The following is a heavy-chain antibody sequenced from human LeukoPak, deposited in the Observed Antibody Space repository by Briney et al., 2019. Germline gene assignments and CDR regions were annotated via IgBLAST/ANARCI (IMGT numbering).Heavy chain of an antibody. D-gene: IGHD3-3*01. CDR1: GGSISSSSYY. V-gene: IGHV4-39*01. Sequence: PSETLSLTCTVSGGSISSSSYYWGWIRQPPGKGLEWIGSIYYSGSTYYNPSLKSRVTISVDTSKNQFSLKLSSVTAADTAVYYCARPLGVVTPGAFDIWGQGTMVTVSS. CDR2: IYYSGST. J-gene: IGHJ3*02. CDR3: ARPLGVVTPGAFDI.